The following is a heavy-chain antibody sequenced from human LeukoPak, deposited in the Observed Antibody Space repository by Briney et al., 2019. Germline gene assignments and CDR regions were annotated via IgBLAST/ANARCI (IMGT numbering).Heavy chain of an antibody. CDR3: AVGITILGVAASFDS. D-gene: IGHD3-3*01. J-gene: IGHJ4*02. Sequence: SETLSLTCAVYGASYNAYYWRWIRQPLGKGLEWIGDIDHRGTATYNPSLKSRLTISADASKNQFSLKLNSVTDADTAVYYCAVGITILGVAASFDSWGQGNLVIVSS. V-gene: IGHV4-34*01. CDR2: IDHRGTA. CDR1: GASYNAYY.